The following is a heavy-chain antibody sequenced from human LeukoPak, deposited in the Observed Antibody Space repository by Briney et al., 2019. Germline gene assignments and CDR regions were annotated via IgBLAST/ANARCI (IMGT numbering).Heavy chain of an antibody. V-gene: IGHV1-18*01. J-gene: IGHJ4*02. CDR2: ISAYNGNT. CDR3: AREGGLAAAGYDY. Sequence: ASVKVSCKASGYTFTSYDISWVRQAPGQGLEWMGWISAYNGNTNFAQKFQGRVTMTTDTSTRTAYMELRSLTSDDTAVYYCAREGGLAAAGYDYWGQGTLVTVSS. CDR1: GYTFTSYD. D-gene: IGHD6-13*01.